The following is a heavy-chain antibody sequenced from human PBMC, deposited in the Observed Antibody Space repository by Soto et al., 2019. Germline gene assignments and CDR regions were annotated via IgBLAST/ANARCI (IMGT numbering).Heavy chain of an antibody. CDR1: CGSISTGGYS. V-gene: IGHV4-31*03. Sequence: QVQLQESGPGLVKPSQTLSLTCTVYCGSISTGGYSLIWIRQHPGKGLEWIGYIYNSGSTNYNPSLKSRVTISVDTSKNQFSLKLNSVSAADTAVYYCARDVGGSYLDYWGQGTLVTVSS. CDR3: ARDVGGSYLDY. D-gene: IGHD1-26*01. CDR2: IYNSGST. J-gene: IGHJ4*02.